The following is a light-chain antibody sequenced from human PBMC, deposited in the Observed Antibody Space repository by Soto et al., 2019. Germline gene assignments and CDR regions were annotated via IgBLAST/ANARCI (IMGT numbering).Light chain of an antibody. V-gene: IGKV3D-20*02. CDR3: QQRSNWPPGIT. CDR1: HSISSSY. J-gene: IGKJ5*01. CDR2: DAS. Sequence: EIVLTQSPGTLSLSPGERATLSCRASHSISSSYLAWYQQKPGQAPRLLIYDASNRATGIPARFSGSGSGTDFTLTISSLEPEDFAVYYCQQRSNWPPGITFGQGTRLEIK.